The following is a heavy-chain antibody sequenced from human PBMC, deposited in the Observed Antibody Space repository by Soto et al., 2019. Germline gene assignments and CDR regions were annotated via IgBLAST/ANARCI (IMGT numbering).Heavy chain of an antibody. CDR1: GYTFTSYD. CDR2: MNPNSGNT. V-gene: IGHV1-8*01. Sequence: ASVKVSCQASGYTFTSYDINWVRQATGQGLEWMGWMNPNSGNTGYAQKFQGRVTMTRNTSISTAYMELSSLRAEDTAVYYCVRISVRGVNDAFDIWGQGTMVTVSS. D-gene: IGHD3-10*01. J-gene: IGHJ3*02. CDR3: VRISVRGVNDAFDI.